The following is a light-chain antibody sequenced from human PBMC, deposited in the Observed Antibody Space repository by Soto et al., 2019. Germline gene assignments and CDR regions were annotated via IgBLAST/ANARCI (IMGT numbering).Light chain of an antibody. CDR3: QQYDCSPRT. Sequence: EIVLTQSPGTLSLSPGERATLSCRASQSVSSSYLAWYQQKPGQAPRLLIYGASSRATGIPDMLSGSGSGTDFTITISRLEPKDFTVYYCQQYDCSPRTFGQGTNLEIK. CDR2: GAS. CDR1: QSVSSSY. V-gene: IGKV3-20*01. J-gene: IGKJ2*01.